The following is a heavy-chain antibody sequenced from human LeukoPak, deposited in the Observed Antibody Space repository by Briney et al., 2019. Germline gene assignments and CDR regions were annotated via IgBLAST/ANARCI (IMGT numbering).Heavy chain of an antibody. V-gene: IGHV1-8*01. CDR1: GYTFTIYD. Sequence: GASVKVSCKASGYTFTIYDINWVRQATEQGLEWMGWMNPNSGNTGYAQKFQGRVTMTRNTSISTAYMELSSLRSEDTAVYYCARALLSPAASGWGYYYYMDVWGKGTTVTVSS. D-gene: IGHD3-3*01. J-gene: IGHJ6*03. CDR3: ARALLSPAASGWGYYYYMDV. CDR2: MNPNSGNT.